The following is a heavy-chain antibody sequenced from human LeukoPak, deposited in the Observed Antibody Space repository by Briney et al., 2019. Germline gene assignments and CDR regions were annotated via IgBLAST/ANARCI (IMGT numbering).Heavy chain of an antibody. V-gene: IGHV3-30-3*01. Sequence: GSLRLSCAASGFTFSSYAMHWVRQAPGKGLEWVAVISYDGSNKYYADSVKGRFTISRDNSKNTLYLQMNSLRAEDTAVYYCASDSSGPFDYWGQGTLVTVSS. CDR3: ASDSSGPFDY. CDR2: ISYDGSNK. CDR1: GFTFSSYA. D-gene: IGHD3-22*01. J-gene: IGHJ4*02.